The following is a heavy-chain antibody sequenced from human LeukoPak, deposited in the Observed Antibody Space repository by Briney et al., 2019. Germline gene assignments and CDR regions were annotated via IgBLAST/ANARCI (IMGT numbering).Heavy chain of an antibody. CDR2: MNPNSGNT. J-gene: IGHJ4*02. CDR3: ARLRQGDILTGYSTLIDY. D-gene: IGHD3-9*01. Sequence: ASVKVSCKASGYTFTSYDINWVRQATGQGLEWMGWMNPNSGNTGYAQKFQGRVTITRNTSISTAYMELRSLRSDDTAVYYCARLRQGDILTGYSTLIDYWGQGTLVTVSS. V-gene: IGHV1-8*03. CDR1: GYTFTSYD.